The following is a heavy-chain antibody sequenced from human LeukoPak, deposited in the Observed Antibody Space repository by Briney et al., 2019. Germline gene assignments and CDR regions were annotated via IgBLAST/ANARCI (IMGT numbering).Heavy chain of an antibody. CDR2: INHSGST. J-gene: IGHJ4*02. D-gene: IGHD5-24*01. Sequence: SETLSLTCAVYGGSFSGYYWSWIRQPPGKGLEWIGEINHSGSTNYNPSLKSRVTISVDTSKNQFPLKLSSVTAADTAVYYCAREPRPYNAWFDYWGQGTLVTVSS. CDR3: AREPRPYNAWFDY. V-gene: IGHV4-34*01. CDR1: GGSFSGYY.